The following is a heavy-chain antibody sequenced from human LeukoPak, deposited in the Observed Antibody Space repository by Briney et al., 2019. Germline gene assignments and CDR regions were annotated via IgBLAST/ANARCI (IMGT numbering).Heavy chain of an antibody. Sequence: GASVKVSCKASGGTFSSYAISWVRQAPGQGLEWMGGIVPIFGTANYAQKFQGRVTITADESTSTAYMELSSLRSEDTAVYYCARDQGSRGYGLAFDIWGQGTMVTVSS. CDR3: ARDQGSRGYGLAFDI. CDR1: GGTFSSYA. J-gene: IGHJ3*02. D-gene: IGHD5-12*01. V-gene: IGHV1-69*13. CDR2: IVPIFGTA.